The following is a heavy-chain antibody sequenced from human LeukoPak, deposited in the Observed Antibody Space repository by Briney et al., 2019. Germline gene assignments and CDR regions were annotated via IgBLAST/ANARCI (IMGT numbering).Heavy chain of an antibody. CDR2: INSDGSST. V-gene: IGHV3-74*01. CDR3: ARDRVMAQHSSRFTRYGMDV. D-gene: IGHD6-13*01. Sequence: PGGSLRLSCAASGFTFSSYGMHWVRQAPGKGLVWVSRINSDGSSTSYADSVKGRFTISRDNAKNTLYLQMNSLRAEDTAVYYCARDRVMAQHSSRFTRYGMDVWGQGTTVTVSS. J-gene: IGHJ6*02. CDR1: GFTFSSYG.